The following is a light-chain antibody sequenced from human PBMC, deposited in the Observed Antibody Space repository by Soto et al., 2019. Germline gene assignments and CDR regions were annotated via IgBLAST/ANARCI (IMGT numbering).Light chain of an antibody. CDR1: QSVSSSY. Sequence: IVLTQSPGTLSLSPWERATLSCRASQSVSSSYLAWYQQKPGQAPRLLIYGASSRATGIPDRFSGSGSGTDFTLTISRLEPEDFAVYYCQQYHNWPPITFGQGTRLEIK. J-gene: IGKJ5*01. V-gene: IGKV3-20*01. CDR3: QQYHNWPPIT. CDR2: GAS.